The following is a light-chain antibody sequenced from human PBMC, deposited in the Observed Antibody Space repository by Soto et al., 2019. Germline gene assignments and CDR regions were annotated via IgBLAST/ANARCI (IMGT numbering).Light chain of an antibody. Sequence: ELVLTQSPGPLSLSPGERATLSGKASQSISSSYLAWYQQKPGHDPRLHVYVASSRATGIPDMFSGSGSRTDFTLTISSLEPEDFALDYCQQYYSTFLTFGQGTKVDIK. CDR2: VAS. CDR3: QQYYSTFLT. V-gene: IGKV3-20*01. J-gene: IGKJ1*01. CDR1: QSISSSY.